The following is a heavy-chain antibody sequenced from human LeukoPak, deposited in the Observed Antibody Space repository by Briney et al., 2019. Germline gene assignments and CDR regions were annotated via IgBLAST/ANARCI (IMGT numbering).Heavy chain of an antibody. J-gene: IGHJ5*02. CDR2: IYYSGST. CDR1: GGSISSYY. CDR3: ARDRLGVLDVGGYSYGWFDP. V-gene: IGHV4-59*01. Sequence: SGTLSLTCTVSGGSISSYYWSWIRQPPGKGLEWIGYIYYSGSTNYNPSLKSRVTISVDTSKNQFSLKLSSVTAADTAVYYCARDRLGVLDVGGYSYGWFDPWGQGTLVTVSS. D-gene: IGHD5-18*01.